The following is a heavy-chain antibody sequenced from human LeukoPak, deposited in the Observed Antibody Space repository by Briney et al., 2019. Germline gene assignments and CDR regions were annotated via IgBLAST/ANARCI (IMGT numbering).Heavy chain of an antibody. CDR3: ARDGGNSYEIDY. J-gene: IGHJ4*02. CDR1: GFPFTNNP. D-gene: IGHD5-18*01. V-gene: IGHV3-48*01. CDR2: ISNDTTTT. Sequence: PGGSLRLSCVVSGFPFTNNPMNWVRQAPGKGLEWVSYISNDTTTTYYAESVKGRFTISRDNAKNSLYLQMNSLRVEDTAVYYCARDGGNSYEIDYWGQGILVTVSS.